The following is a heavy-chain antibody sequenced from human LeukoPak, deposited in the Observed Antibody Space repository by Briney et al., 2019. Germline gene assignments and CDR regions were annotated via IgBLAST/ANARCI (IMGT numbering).Heavy chain of an antibody. J-gene: IGHJ5*02. CDR2: ISYDGSNK. D-gene: IGHD3-22*01. V-gene: IGHV3-30*03. Sequence: GGSLRLSCAASGFTFSSYGMHWVRQAPGKGLEWVAVISYDGSNKYYADSVKGRFTISRDNSKNTLYLQMNSLRAEDTAVYYCARVDSSGYPNWFDPWGRGTLVTVSS. CDR1: GFTFSSYG. CDR3: ARVDSSGYPNWFDP.